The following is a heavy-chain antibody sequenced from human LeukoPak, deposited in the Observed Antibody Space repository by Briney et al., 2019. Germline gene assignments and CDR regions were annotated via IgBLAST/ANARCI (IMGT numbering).Heavy chain of an antibody. D-gene: IGHD1-7*01. CDR1: GFTFSSFG. V-gene: IGHV3-33*01. J-gene: IGHJ4*02. CDR2: IWYDGSNK. CDR3: ARDRGTNGNYHRGYFDY. Sequence: PGGSLRLSCAASGFTFSSFGMHWVRQAPGKGLEWVSLIWYDGSNKYYADSVEGRFTISRDNSKNTLYLQMNSLRAEDTVVYYCARDRGTNGNYHRGYFDYWGQGTLVTVSS.